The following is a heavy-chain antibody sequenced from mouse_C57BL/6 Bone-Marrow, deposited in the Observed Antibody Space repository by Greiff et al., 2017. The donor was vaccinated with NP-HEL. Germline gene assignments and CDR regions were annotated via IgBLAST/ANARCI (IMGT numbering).Heavy chain of an antibody. D-gene: IGHD1-1*01. CDR3: ARGDYYGSSYWYFDV. J-gene: IGHJ1*03. Sequence: VQLVESGAELARPGASVKLSCKASGYTFTSYGISWVKQRTGQGLEWIGEIYPRSGNTYYNEKFKGKATLTADKSSSTAYMELRSLTSEDSAVYFCARGDYYGSSYWYFDVWGTGTTVTVSS. CDR1: GYTFTSYG. V-gene: IGHV1-81*01. CDR2: IYPRSGNT.